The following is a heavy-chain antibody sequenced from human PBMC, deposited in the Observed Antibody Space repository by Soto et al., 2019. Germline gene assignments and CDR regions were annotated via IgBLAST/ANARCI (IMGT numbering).Heavy chain of an antibody. D-gene: IGHD3-3*01. V-gene: IGHV3-74*01. CDR1: GFTFSSYW. CDR2: INSDGSST. CDR3: ASGKYYDFWSGYTSGFDY. J-gene: IGHJ4*02. Sequence: PGGSLRLSCAASGFTFSSYWMHWVRQAPGKGLVWVSRINSDGSSTSYADSVKGRFTIPRDNAKNTLYLQMNSLRAEDTAVYYCASGKYYDFWSGYTSGFDYWGQGTLVTVSS.